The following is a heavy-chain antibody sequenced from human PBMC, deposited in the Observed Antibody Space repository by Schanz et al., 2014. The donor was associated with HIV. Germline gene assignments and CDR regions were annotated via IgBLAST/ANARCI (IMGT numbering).Heavy chain of an antibody. CDR3: AREGESSGRAGLFEL. CDR2: MSHDGFSK. CDR1: GFNFSFYW. Sequence: MQLVESGGGLVQPGGSLRLSCAASGFNFSFYWISWVRQAPGKGLEWVAGMSHDGFSKYFADSVKGRFAISREDSKNTVHLQMDSLRPEDTAVYYCAREGESSGRAGLFELWGQGAMVTVSS. J-gene: IGHJ3*01. V-gene: IGHV3-30*09. D-gene: IGHD6-19*01.